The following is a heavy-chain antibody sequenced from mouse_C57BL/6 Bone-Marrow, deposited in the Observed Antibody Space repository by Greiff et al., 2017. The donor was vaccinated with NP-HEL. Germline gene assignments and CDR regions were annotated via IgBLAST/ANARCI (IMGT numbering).Heavy chain of an antibody. D-gene: IGHD4-1*01. Sequence: QVQLQQSGPELVKPGASVKISCKASGYAFSSSWMNWVKQRPGKGIEWIGRIYPGDGDTNYNGKFKGKATLTADKSSSTAYMQLSSLTSEDSAVYFCARWEVYFDYWGQGTTLTVSS. CDR3: ARWEVYFDY. CDR1: GYAFSSSW. J-gene: IGHJ2*01. V-gene: IGHV1-82*01. CDR2: IYPGDGDT.